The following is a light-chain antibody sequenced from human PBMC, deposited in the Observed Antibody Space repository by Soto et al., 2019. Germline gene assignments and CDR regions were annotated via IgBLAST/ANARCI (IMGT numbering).Light chain of an antibody. V-gene: IGKV1-5*03. CDR2: EVS. Sequence: DVLLTQSPSTLSASVGDRFTMSCRASQSINKWLAWYQHKPGKAPNLLIYEVSTLHSGVPSRFSGSGSGTEFTLTISSLRPDDFATYYCQHYSGDRATFGQGTKVDIK. CDR1: QSINKW. J-gene: IGKJ1*01. CDR3: QHYSGDRAT.